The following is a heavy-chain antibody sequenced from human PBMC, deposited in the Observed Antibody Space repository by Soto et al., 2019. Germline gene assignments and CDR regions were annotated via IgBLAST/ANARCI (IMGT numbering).Heavy chain of an antibody. CDR1: GFTFSTYA. CDR3: AHPRGYGVFDAYDI. D-gene: IGHD4-17*01. J-gene: IGHJ3*02. Sequence: GGSLRLSCAASGFTFSTYAMSWVRQAPGKGLEWVSAISGSGYTTYYAGSVQGRFTISRDNSVSTLFLQMNSLRIEDTAVYYCAHPRGYGVFDAYDIWGQGTMVTVSS. CDR2: ISGSGYTT. V-gene: IGHV3-23*01.